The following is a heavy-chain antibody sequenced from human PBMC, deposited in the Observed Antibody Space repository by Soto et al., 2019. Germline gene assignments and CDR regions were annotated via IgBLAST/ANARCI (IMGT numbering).Heavy chain of an antibody. D-gene: IGHD1-26*01. CDR3: ARRYGSAIDY. CDR2: IYYSGST. V-gene: IGHV4-59*08. CDR1: GGSISTYY. J-gene: IGHJ4*02. Sequence: SETLSITCTVSGGSISTYYWSWIRQPPGKGLEWIGYIYYSGSTNCNPSLKSRVTISVDTSKNHFSLKLSSVTAADTAVYYCARRYGSAIDYWGQGTLVTVSS.